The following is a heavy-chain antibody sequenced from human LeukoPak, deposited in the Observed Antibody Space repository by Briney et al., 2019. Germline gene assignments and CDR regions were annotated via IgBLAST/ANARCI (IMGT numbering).Heavy chain of an antibody. CDR1: GFTFSSYA. D-gene: IGHD5-18*01. CDR2: ISYDGRDN. V-gene: IGHV3-30*09. J-gene: IGHJ6*02. Sequence: PGGSLRLSCADSGFTFSSYAMHWVRQAPGKGLEWVAVISYDGRDNYYADSVKGRVAISRDNSKNTLYLQMNSLIPEDTAVYYCARDQRGYRNGLPYYYYYGMDVWGQGTTVTVSS. CDR3: ARDQRGYRNGLPYYYYYGMDV.